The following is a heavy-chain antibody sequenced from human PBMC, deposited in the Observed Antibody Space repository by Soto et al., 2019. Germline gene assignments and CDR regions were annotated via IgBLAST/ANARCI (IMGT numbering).Heavy chain of an antibody. Sequence: QVQLVESGGGVVQPGRSLRLSCAASGFTFSSYGMHWVRQAPGKGLEWVAVIWYDGSNKYYADSVKGRFTISRDNSKNTLYLQRNSLRAEDTAVYYCARDPYGRYYFDYWGQGTLVTVSS. CDR1: GFTFSSYG. J-gene: IGHJ4*02. CDR2: IWYDGSNK. CDR3: ARDPYGRYYFDY. D-gene: IGHD4-17*01. V-gene: IGHV3-33*01.